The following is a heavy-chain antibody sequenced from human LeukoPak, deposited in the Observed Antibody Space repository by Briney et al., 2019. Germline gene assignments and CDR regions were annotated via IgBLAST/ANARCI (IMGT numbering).Heavy chain of an antibody. J-gene: IGHJ6*02. D-gene: IGHD3-10*01. V-gene: IGHV4-31*03. CDR2: IYYSGST. CDR3: ARDADYYGSGSDLNGMDV. Sequence: SETLSLTCTVSGGSISSGGYYWSWIRQHPGKGLEWIGYIYYSGSTYYNPSLKSRVTIPVDTSKNQFSLKLSSVTAADTAVYYCARDADYYGSGSDLNGMDVWGQGTTVTVSS. CDR1: GGSISSGGYY.